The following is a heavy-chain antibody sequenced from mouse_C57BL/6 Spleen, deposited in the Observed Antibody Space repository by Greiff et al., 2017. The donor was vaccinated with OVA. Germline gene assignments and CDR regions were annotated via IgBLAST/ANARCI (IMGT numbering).Heavy chain of an antibody. CDR3: ARGIYYDYDGRGNAMDY. CDR1: GYAFSSSW. V-gene: IGHV1-82*01. Sequence: HVQLQQSGPELVKPGASVKISCKASGYAFSSSWMNWVKQRPGKGLEWIGRIYPGDGDTNYNGKFKGKATLTADKSSSTAYMQLSSLTSEDSAVYFCARGIYYDYDGRGNAMDYWGQGTSVTVSS. D-gene: IGHD2-4*01. J-gene: IGHJ4*01. CDR2: IYPGDGDT.